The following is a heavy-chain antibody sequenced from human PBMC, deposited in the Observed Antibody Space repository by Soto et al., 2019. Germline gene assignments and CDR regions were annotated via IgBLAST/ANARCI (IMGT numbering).Heavy chain of an antibody. Sequence: PGGSLRLSCAASGFTLRTYAMIWVRQAPGKGLEWVSTISSSGGTTYYADSVKGRFTISRDNSKNTLYLQMDSLRAEDTAVYFCAKDPPNGPGDAFDFWGQGTMVTVSS. V-gene: IGHV3-23*01. D-gene: IGHD1-1*01. CDR3: AKDPPNGPGDAFDF. J-gene: IGHJ3*01. CDR1: GFTLRTYA. CDR2: ISSSGGTT.